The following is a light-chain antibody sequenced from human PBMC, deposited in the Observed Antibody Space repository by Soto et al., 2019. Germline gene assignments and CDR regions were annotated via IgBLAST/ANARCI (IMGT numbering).Light chain of an antibody. CDR1: NIGSRR. CDR2: DDR. V-gene: IGLV3-21*02. Sequence: SYALTQTSSLSVAPGQTATMTCGGDNIGSRRVFWYRQKAGQAPVVVDYDDRDRPAGIPERVSGSKSANSATLIISRVEAGDEAAYYCQVWDSSRDQSVFGGGTQLTVL. J-gene: IGLJ3*02. CDR3: QVWDSSRDQSV.